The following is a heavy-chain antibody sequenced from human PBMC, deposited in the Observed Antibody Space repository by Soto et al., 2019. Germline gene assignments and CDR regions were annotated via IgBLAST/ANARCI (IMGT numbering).Heavy chain of an antibody. CDR2: IIPIFGTA. V-gene: IGHV1-69*13. D-gene: IGHD3-9*01. Sequence: SVKVSCKASGGTFSSYAISWVRQAPGQGLEWMGGIIPIFGTANYAQKFQGRVTITADESTSTAYMELGSLRSEDTAVYYCAGALRYFDWLAPNYYYGMDVWGQGTTVTVSS. CDR3: AGALRYFDWLAPNYYYGMDV. J-gene: IGHJ6*02. CDR1: GGTFSSYA.